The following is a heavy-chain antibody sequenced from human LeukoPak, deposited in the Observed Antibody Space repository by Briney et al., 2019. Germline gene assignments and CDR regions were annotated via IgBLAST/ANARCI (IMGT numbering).Heavy chain of an antibody. V-gene: IGHV4-34*01. CDR2: INHSGST. D-gene: IGHD3-22*01. J-gene: IGHJ4*01. CDR3: ARVQDFETRGYYLGY. Sequence: SESLSLTCAVYGGSFSDYYWNWIRQPPGKGLERIGEINHSGSTNYNPSLKSRVTMSVDTFKNQFSLTLSSVTAADTAVYYCARVQDFETRGYYLGYWGHGTLVTVSS. CDR1: GGSFSDYY.